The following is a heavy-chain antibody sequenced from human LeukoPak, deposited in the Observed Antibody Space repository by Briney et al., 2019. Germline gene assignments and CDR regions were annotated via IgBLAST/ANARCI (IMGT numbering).Heavy chain of an antibody. Sequence: GGSPHPSSSAPGIPFTRVNMNRGRRAPGKGVEWVAVISYDGSNKHHADSVKGRLTISRDYSKNTMYLQMNSLRIEDTAVYYCARDRDWAFDIWGQGTMVTVSS. CDR1: GIPFTRVN. CDR2: ISYDGSNK. D-gene: IGHD2-21*01. CDR3: ARDRDWAFDI. V-gene: IGHV3-30-3*01. J-gene: IGHJ3*02.